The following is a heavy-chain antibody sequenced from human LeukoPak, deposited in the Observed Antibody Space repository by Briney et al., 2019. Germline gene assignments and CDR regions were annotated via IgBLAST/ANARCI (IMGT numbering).Heavy chain of an antibody. CDR3: ARNLPAADY. D-gene: IGHD2-2*01. Sequence: QSGGSLRLSCAASGFTFSSYAMSWVRQAPGKGLEWVSGLSDSGSRTYYEDSVKGRFTISRDNSKNTLYLQMNSLRAEDTAVYYCARNLPAADYWGQGTLVTVSS. CDR2: LSDSGSRT. V-gene: IGHV3-23*05. J-gene: IGHJ4*02. CDR1: GFTFSSYA.